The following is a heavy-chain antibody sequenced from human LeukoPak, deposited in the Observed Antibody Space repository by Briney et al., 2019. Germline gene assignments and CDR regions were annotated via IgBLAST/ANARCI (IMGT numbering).Heavy chain of an antibody. V-gene: IGHV3-33*01. Sequence: PGGSLRLSCAASGFTFSSYGMHWVRRAPGKGLEWVAVIWYDGSNKYYADPVKGRFTISRDNSKNTLYLQMNSLRAEDTAVYYCATPFGDSPGYGMDVWGKGTTVTVSS. CDR1: GFTFSSYG. D-gene: IGHD2-21*02. CDR2: IWYDGSNK. CDR3: ATPFGDSPGYGMDV. J-gene: IGHJ6*04.